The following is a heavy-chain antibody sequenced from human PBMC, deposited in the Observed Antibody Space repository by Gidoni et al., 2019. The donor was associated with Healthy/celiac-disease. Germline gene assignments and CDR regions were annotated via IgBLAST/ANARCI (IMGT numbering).Heavy chain of an antibody. CDR1: GFTCSNAW. J-gene: IGHJ4*02. V-gene: IGHV3-15*01. CDR3: TTRGIFRYGSGSSPVYFDY. D-gene: IGHD3-10*01. CDR2: IKSKTDGGTT. Sequence: EVQLVESGGGLVKPGGSLRLSCAAAGFTCSNAWMSWVRQAPGKGLEWVGRIKSKTDGGTTDYAAPVKGRFTISRDDSKNTLYLQMNSLKTEDTAVYYCTTRGIFRYGSGSSPVYFDYWGQGTLVTVSS.